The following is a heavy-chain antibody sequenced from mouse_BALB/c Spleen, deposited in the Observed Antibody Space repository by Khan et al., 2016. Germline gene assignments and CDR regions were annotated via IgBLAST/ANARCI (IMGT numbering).Heavy chain of an antibody. CDR2: INPSTGYT. CDR1: GYTFTSYW. J-gene: IGHJ2*01. CDR3: ARSGGNYPYYFDY. V-gene: IGHV1-7*01. D-gene: IGHD2-1*01. Sequence: QVQLQQSGAELAKPGASVKMSCKASGYTFTSYWMHWVKQRPGQGLEWIGYINPSTGYTEYNQKFKDKATLTADKSSSTAYMQLSSLTTEDSAVYYCARSGGNYPYYFDYWGRGTTLTVAS.